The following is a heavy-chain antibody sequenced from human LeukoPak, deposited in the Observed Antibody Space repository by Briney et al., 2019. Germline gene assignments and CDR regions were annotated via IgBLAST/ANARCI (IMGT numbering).Heavy chain of an antibody. CDR3: ARLPPSDAQSADY. Sequence: SETLSLTCAVYGGSFSGYYWSWIRQPPGKGLEWIGEVNHSGSTNYNPSLKSRVTISVDTSKNQFSLKLSSVTAADTAVYYCARLPPSDAQSADYWGQGTLVTVSS. CDR2: VNHSGST. CDR1: GGSFSGYY. J-gene: IGHJ4*02. V-gene: IGHV4-34*01. D-gene: IGHD2-21*02.